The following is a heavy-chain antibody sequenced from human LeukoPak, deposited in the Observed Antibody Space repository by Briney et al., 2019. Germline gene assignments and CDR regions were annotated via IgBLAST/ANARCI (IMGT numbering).Heavy chain of an antibody. J-gene: IGHJ3*02. CDR1: GYTFTSYD. D-gene: IGHD6-13*01. CDR3: ARVEQQLGTDAFDI. CDR2: MNPNSGNT. Sequence: GASVKVSCKASGYTFTSYDINWVRQATGQGLEWMGWMNPNSGNTGYAQKFQGRVTMTRNTSISTAYMELSSLRSEDTAVYYCARVEQQLGTDAFDIWGQGTMVTVSS. V-gene: IGHV1-8*01.